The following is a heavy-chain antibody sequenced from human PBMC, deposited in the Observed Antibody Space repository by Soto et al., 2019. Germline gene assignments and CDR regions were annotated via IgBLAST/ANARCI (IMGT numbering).Heavy chain of an antibody. Sequence: SETLSHTCVVSGGSISSIMWWTWVRQPPGKGLEWVGEISDSGSTNYNPSLKGRVTISVDKSKNQFSLKLTSVTAADTAVYYCARDPQYGGFDYWGQGTLVTVSS. D-gene: IGHD2-8*01. V-gene: IGHV4-4*02. CDR2: ISDSGST. CDR1: GGSISSIMW. CDR3: ARDPQYGGFDY. J-gene: IGHJ4*02.